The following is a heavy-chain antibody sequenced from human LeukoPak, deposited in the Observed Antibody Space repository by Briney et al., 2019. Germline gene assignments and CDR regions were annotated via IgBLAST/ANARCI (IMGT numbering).Heavy chain of an antibody. CDR1: GGSISSYY. J-gene: IGHJ5*02. D-gene: IGHD3-9*01. V-gene: IGHV4-59*01. CDR3: ARTPRRDILTGYPMWVFDP. CDR2: IYYSGST. Sequence: SETLSLTCTVSGGSISSYYWSWIRQPPGKGLEWIGYIYYSGSTNYNPSLKSRVTISVDTSKNQFSLKLSSVTAADTAVYYCARTPRRDILTGYPMWVFDPWGQGTLVTVSS.